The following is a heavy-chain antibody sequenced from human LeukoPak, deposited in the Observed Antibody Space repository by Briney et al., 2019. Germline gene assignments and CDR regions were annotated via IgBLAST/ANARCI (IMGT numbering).Heavy chain of an antibody. CDR2: INHSGST. CDR1: GGSFSGYY. V-gene: IGHV4-34*01. J-gene: IGHJ4*02. D-gene: IGHD2-2*01. Sequence: SETLSLTCAVYGGSFSGYYWSWIRQPPGKGLEWIGEINHSGSTNYNPSLKSRVTISVDTSKNQFSLKLSPVTAADTAVYYCARGGVRGQLRIDYWGQGTLVTVSS. CDR3: ARGGVRGQLRIDY.